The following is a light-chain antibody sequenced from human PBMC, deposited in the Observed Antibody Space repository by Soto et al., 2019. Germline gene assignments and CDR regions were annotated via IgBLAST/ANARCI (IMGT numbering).Light chain of an antibody. CDR3: QKYNSAPFT. J-gene: IGKJ3*01. CDR1: QGISNY. V-gene: IGKV1-27*01. CDR2: AAS. Sequence: DIQMTQSPSSLSASVGDRVTITCRASQGISNYLAWYQQKPGKVPKLLIYAASTLQSGFPSRFSGSGSGPDFTLTISSLQPEDVATYYFQKYNSAPFTFVPGTQVDIK.